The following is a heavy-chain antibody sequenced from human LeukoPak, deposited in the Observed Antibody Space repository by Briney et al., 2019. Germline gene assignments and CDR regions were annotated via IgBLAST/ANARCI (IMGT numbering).Heavy chain of an antibody. CDR3: ARGRDGYNGLFDY. CDR1: GGTFSSYT. Sequence: SVKVSCKASGGTFSSYTISWVRQAPGQGLEWMGRIIPIFGTANYAQKFQGRVTITTDESTSTAYMELSSLRSEDTAVYYCARGRDGYNGLFDYWGQGTLVTVSS. CDR2: IIPIFGTA. V-gene: IGHV1-69*05. J-gene: IGHJ4*02. D-gene: IGHD5-24*01.